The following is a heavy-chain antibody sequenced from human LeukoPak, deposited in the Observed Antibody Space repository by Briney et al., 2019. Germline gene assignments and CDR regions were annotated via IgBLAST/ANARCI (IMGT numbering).Heavy chain of an antibody. CDR3: ARDTGTTTGY. CDR2: INPNSGGT. D-gene: IGHD1/OR15-1a*01. J-gene: IGHJ4*02. V-gene: IGHV1-2*02. Sequence: ASVKVSCKASGYTFTGYYMHWVRQAPGQGLEWMGWINPNSGGTNYAQKFRGRVTMTRDTSISTAYMELSRLRSDDTAVYYCARDTGTTTGYWGQGTLVTVSS. CDR1: GYTFTGYY.